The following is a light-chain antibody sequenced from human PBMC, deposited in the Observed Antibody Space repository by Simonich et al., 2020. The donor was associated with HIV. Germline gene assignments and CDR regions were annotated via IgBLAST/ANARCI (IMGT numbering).Light chain of an antibody. V-gene: IGKV4-1*01. Sequence: DIVMTQSPDSLAVSLGERATIDCKSSQSVLYSSNNKNYLAWYQQKPGQPPKLLIYWASTRQSGVPGRFSGSGSGTHFTLTISSLQAEDVAVYYCQQYYVTPYTFGQGTKLEIK. CDR1: QSVLYSSNNKNY. J-gene: IGKJ2*01. CDR2: WAS. CDR3: QQYYVTPYT.